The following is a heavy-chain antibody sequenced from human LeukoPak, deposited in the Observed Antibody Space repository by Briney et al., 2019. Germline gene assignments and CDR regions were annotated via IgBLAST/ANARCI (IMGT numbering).Heavy chain of an antibody. Sequence: SQTLSLTCAVSGDSISSGGYSWSWIRQPPGKGLEWIGYIYHSGSTYYNPSLKSRVTISVDRSKNQFSLKLSSVTAADTAVYYCARAGGYSYECDYWGQGTLVTVSS. J-gene: IGHJ4*02. CDR3: ARAGGYSYECDY. V-gene: IGHV4-30-2*01. D-gene: IGHD5-18*01. CDR1: GDSISSGGYS. CDR2: IYHSGST.